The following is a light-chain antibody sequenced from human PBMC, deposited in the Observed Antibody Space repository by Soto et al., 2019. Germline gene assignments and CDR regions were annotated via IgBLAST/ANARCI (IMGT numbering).Light chain of an antibody. V-gene: IGKV1-5*01. Sequence: DIQMTQSPSIVSASVGDRVTITCRASQSISAWLAWYQQIPGKAPKLLISGASTLERGVPPRFSGSGSETEFNLTISSLQPDDFATYYCQHYYSQSVSFGGGTKV. CDR1: QSISAW. CDR3: QHYYSQSVS. CDR2: GAS. J-gene: IGKJ4*01.